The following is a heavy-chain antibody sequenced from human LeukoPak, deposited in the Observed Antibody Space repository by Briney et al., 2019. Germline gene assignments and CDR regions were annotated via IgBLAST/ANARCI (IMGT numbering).Heavy chain of an antibody. Sequence: GESLQISCKGSGYIFTSYWIGWVRPVPGKGLEWMGIIYPGDSDTKYSPSFQGQVTISADKSISTAYLQWSSLKASDTAMYYCARRSLDYGDFRGAFDIWGQGTMVTVSS. CDR2: IYPGDSDT. CDR3: ARRSLDYGDFRGAFDI. V-gene: IGHV5-51*01. D-gene: IGHD4-17*01. J-gene: IGHJ3*02. CDR1: GYIFTSYW.